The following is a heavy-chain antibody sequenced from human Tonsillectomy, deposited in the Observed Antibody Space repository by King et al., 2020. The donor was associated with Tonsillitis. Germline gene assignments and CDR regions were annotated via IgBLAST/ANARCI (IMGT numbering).Heavy chain of an antibody. V-gene: IGHV4-59*01. CDR1: GGSISFYY. J-gene: IGHJ6*03. CDR2: IYYTGST. Sequence: VQLQESGPGLVKPSETLSLTCTVSGGSISFYYWNWIRQPPGKGLEWIGYIYYTGSTNYNPSLKSRVTISVDTSKNQFSLKLSSVTAADTAVYYCARGGWSFGELFDYYMDVWGQGTTVTVSS. CDR3: ARGGWSFGELFDYYMDV. D-gene: IGHD3-10*01.